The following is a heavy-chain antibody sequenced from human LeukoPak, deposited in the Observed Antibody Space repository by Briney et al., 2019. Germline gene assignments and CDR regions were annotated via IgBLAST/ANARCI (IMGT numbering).Heavy chain of an antibody. CDR3: ATKVTGSY. Sequence: TGGSLRLSCAASGFTFSTYWMFWVRQAPGKGLEWVANIKPDGSAKWYDDSVKGRFTISRDNAKNSVFLQLNRLRAEDTAVYYCATKVTGSYWGQGTLVTVSS. CDR2: IKPDGSAK. J-gene: IGHJ4*02. V-gene: IGHV3-7*05. CDR1: GFTFSTYW. D-gene: IGHD1-1*01.